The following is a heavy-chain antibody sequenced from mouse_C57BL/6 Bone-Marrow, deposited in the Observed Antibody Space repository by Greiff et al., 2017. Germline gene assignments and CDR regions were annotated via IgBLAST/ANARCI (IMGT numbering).Heavy chain of an antibody. D-gene: IGHD1-1*01. J-gene: IGHJ1*03. CDR3: ARLINTVGATRWYFDV. Sequence: VQLKQSGPELVQPGASVKLPCKASGYTFPAYNMDWVKQSPGQSLAWIGVINPNNGGTIYNQKFKGTATLPVDKSSSTAYMELSSLSSEGTAIYYCARLINTVGATRWYFDVWGTGTTVTVSA. V-gene: IGHV1-18*01. CDR2: INPNNGGT. CDR1: GYTFPAYN.